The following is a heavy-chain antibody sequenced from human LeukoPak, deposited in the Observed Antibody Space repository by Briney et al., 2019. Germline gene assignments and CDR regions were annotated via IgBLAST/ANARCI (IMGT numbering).Heavy chain of an antibody. V-gene: IGHV3-30*03. J-gene: IGHJ1*01. CDR2: ISYDESNK. CDR1: GFTFSSYG. Sequence: GGSLRLSCAASGFTFSSYGMHWVRQAPGKGLEWVAVISYDESNKYYADSVKGRFTISRDNSKNTLYQQMNSLRAEDSAVYYCASNNCSGSSCYLEGYFQHWGQGTLVTVSS. CDR3: ASNNCSGSSCYLEGYFQH. D-gene: IGHD2-15*01.